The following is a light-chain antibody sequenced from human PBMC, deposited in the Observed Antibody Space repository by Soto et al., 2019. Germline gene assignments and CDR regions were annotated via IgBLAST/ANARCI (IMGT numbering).Light chain of an antibody. CDR3: RNALKTPRT. CDR1: QSLLHSNGYNY. CDR2: LGS. V-gene: IGKV2-28*01. J-gene: IGKJ2*01. Sequence: DIVMTQSPLSLPVTPGEPASISCRSSQSLLHSNGYNYLAWYLQKPGQSPQLLIYLGSSRASGVPYSSSEGESGTYYTLDISRVWGGDLGVYYRRNALKTPRTFGQGTKLEIK.